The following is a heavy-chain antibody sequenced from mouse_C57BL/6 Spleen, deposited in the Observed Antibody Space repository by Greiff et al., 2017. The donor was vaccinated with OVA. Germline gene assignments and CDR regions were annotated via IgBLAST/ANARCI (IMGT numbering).Heavy chain of an antibody. CDR3: ARYYGSSYGGYFDV. V-gene: IGHV1-52*01. J-gene: IGHJ1*03. CDR2: IDPSDSET. CDR1: GYTFTSYW. D-gene: IGHD1-1*01. Sequence: VQLQQPGAELVRPGSSVKLSCKASGYTFTSYWMHWVKQRPIQGLEWIGNIDPSDSETHYNQKFKDKATLTVDKSSSTAYMQLSSLTSEDSAVYYCARYYGSSYGGYFDVWGTGTTVTVAS.